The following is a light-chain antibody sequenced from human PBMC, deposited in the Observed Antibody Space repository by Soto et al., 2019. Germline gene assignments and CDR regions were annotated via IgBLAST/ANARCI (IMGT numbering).Light chain of an antibody. CDR3: HQYGSSLGT. Sequence: EIVLTQSPGTLSLSPGEGATLSCRASQSVTGTNLAWYQQRPGQAPRLLIYAAVRRATGIPDRFSGSGSGTEFTLTISILEPEDFAVYYCHQYGSSLGTFGQGTKVEI. V-gene: IGKV3-20*01. J-gene: IGKJ2*01. CDR2: AAV. CDR1: QSVTGTN.